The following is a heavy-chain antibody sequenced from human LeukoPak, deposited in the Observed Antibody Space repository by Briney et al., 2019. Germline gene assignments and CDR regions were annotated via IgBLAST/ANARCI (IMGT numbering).Heavy chain of an antibody. CDR1: GFTFDDYA. Sequence: GGSLRLSCAASGFTFDDYAMHWVRQAPGKGLEWVSGISRNSGSIGYADSVKGRFTISRDNAKNSLYLQMNSLRAEDTALYYCAKSESGPYYYYSMDVWGQGTTVTVSS. V-gene: IGHV3-9*01. CDR3: AKSESGPYYYYSMDV. CDR2: ISRNSGSI. D-gene: IGHD3-10*01. J-gene: IGHJ6*02.